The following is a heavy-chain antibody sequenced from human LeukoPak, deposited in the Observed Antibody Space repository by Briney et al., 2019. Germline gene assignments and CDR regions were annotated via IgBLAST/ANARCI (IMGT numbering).Heavy chain of an antibody. V-gene: IGHV3-7*01. CDR3: AKVAKYYYGPETYYFFEQ. J-gene: IGHJ4*02. CDR1: GFSFSTYS. Sequence: GGSLRLSCAASGFSFSTYSMSWVRQAPGKGLEWVANINQDGTEKYYVDSVKGRFTVPRDYAKNSLYLQMNSLRVEDTAVYYCAKVAKYYYGPETYYFFEQWGQGTPVTASS. D-gene: IGHD3-10*01. CDR2: INQDGTEK.